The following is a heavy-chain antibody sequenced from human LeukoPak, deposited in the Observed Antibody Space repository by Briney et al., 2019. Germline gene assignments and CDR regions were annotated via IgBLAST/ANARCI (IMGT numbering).Heavy chain of an antibody. J-gene: IGHJ6*03. CDR3: ARDPYSGSYGNYYYYFMDV. Sequence: GGSLRLSCAASGFTFSNFGMHWVRQAPGKGLELVAFMRFDGTSEFYADSVKGRFTISRDNAKNSLYLQMNSLRAEDTAVYYCARDPYSGSYGNYYYYFMDVWGKGTTVTISS. D-gene: IGHD1-26*01. CDR2: MRFDGTSE. CDR1: GFTFSNFG. V-gene: IGHV3-30*02.